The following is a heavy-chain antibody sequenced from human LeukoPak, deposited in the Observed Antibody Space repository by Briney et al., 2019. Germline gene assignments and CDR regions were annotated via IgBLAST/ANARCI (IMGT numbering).Heavy chain of an antibody. J-gene: IGHJ4*02. D-gene: IGHD6-19*01. CDR3: ANVAVAGIPDHY. V-gene: IGHV3-30*02. CDR2: IWYDGSDK. Sequence: GGSLRLSCAASGFTFSRYGMHWVRQAPGEGLEWVSVIWYDGSDKEYADSVKGRFTISGDNSKNTLFLQMNSLRVEDTAVYYCANVAVAGIPDHYWGQGTLVTVSS. CDR1: GFTFSRYG.